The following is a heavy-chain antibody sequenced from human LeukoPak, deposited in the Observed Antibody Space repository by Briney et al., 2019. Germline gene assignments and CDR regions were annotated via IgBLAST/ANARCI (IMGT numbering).Heavy chain of an antibody. CDR2: ISGSGGST. D-gene: IGHD2-2*01. J-gene: IGHJ5*02. Sequence: GGSLRLSCAASGFTFSSYAMSWVRQAPGKGLEWVSAISGSGGSTYYADSVKGRFTISRDNSKNTLYLQMNSLRAEDTAVYYCAKTSGGEKVVPAAPYNWFDPWGQGTLVTVSS. CDR1: GFTFSSYA. CDR3: AKTSGGEKVVPAAPYNWFDP. V-gene: IGHV3-23*01.